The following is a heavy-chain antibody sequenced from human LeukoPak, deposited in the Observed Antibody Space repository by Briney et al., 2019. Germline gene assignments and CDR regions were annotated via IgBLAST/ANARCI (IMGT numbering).Heavy chain of an antibody. V-gene: IGHV3-30-3*01. D-gene: IGHD5-12*01. J-gene: IGHJ4*02. Sequence: GGSLRLSCAASGFTFSSYAMHWVRQAPGKGLEWVAVISYDGSNKYYADSVKGRFTISRDNAKNSLYLQMNSLRDEDTAVYYCAREAYSGYGPGDYWGQGTLVTVSS. CDR2: ISYDGSNK. CDR1: GFTFSSYA. CDR3: AREAYSGYGPGDY.